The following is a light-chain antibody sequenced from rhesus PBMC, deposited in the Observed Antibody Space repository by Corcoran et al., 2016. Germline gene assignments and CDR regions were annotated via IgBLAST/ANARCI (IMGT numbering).Light chain of an antibody. V-gene: IGKV3-24*01. J-gene: IGKJ4*01. CDR3: QQPSNWPLLT. CDR2: GAS. CDR1: QSVSSS. Sequence: EIVMTQSPATLSLSPGERVTLSCRASQSVSSSLAWYQQKPGQAPRLLINGASNRPTGTPARFIGSGFGTDFTLTISRLEPEDVAVYYCQQPSNWPLLTFGGGTKVELK.